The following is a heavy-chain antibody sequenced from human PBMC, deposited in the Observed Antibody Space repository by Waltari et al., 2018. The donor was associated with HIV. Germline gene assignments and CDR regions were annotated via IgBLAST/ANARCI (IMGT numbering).Heavy chain of an antibody. Sequence: QSGPGLVTSSQTLSITCAISGDSVSSASAAWNWIRLSPSGRLECLGRPHHRSMWFQLYAPSVRGRIRVDVDTSVNHFSLHLDSVTPDDTAVYYCARDSNGLDYWGQGTVVTVSS. CDR1: GDSVSSASAA. CDR3: ARDSNGLDY. CDR2: PHHRSMWFQ. D-gene: IGHD4-4*01. V-gene: IGHV6-1*02. J-gene: IGHJ4*02.